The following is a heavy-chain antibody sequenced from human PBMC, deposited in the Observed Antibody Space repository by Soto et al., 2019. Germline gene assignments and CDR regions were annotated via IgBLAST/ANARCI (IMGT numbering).Heavy chain of an antibody. CDR3: MLVVPDSITELETGADFDY. CDR2: IKSKTDGGTT. V-gene: IGHV3-15*01. J-gene: IGHJ4*02. Sequence: GGSLRLSCAASGFTFSNAWMSWVRQAPGKGLEWVGRIKSKTDGGTTDYAAPVKGRFTISRDDSKNTLYLQMNSLKTEDTAVYYCMLVVPDSITELETGADFDYWGQGTLVTVSS. CDR1: GFTFSNAW. D-gene: IGHD1-1*01.